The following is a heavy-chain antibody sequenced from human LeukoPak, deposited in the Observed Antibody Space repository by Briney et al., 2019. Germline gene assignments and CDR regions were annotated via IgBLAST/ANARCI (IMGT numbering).Heavy chain of an antibody. J-gene: IGHJ4*02. D-gene: IGHD6-19*01. Sequence: GGSLRLSCAASGFTFSSYGTHWVRQAPGKGLEWVAVISYDGSNKYYADSVKGRFTISRDNSKNTLYLQMNSLRAEDTAVYYCAKDKSDSSGWFLDYWGQGTLVTVSS. V-gene: IGHV3-30*18. CDR1: GFTFSSYG. CDR2: ISYDGSNK. CDR3: AKDKSDSSGWFLDY.